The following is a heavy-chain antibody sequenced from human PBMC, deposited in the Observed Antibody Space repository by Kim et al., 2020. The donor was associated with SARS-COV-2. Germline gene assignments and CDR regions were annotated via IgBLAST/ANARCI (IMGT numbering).Heavy chain of an antibody. CDR3: ARGPVSYYFDY. V-gene: IGHV4-31*03. J-gene: IGHJ4*02. Sequence: SETLSLTCTVSGGSISSGGYYWSWIRQHPGKGLEWIGYIYYSGSTYYNPSLKSRVTISVDTSKNQFSLKLSSVTAADTAVYYCARGPVSYYFDYWGQGTLVTVSS. CDR2: IYYSGST. CDR1: GGSISSGGYY.